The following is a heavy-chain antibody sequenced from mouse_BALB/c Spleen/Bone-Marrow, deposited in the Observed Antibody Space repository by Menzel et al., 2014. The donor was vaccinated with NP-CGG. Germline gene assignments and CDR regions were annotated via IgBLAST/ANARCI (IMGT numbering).Heavy chain of an antibody. V-gene: IGHV5-17*02. CDR2: ISSGSSTV. Sequence: EVQRVESGGGLVQPGGSRKLSCAASGFTFSSFGMHWVRQAPEKGLEWVAYISSGSSTVYYADKVMGRFTISRDSPKNTLFLQMTSLRSEDTAMYYCARSGSSSGYFDYWGQGTTLTVSS. J-gene: IGHJ2*01. CDR1: GFTFSSFG. CDR3: ARSGSSSGYFDY. D-gene: IGHD1-1*01.